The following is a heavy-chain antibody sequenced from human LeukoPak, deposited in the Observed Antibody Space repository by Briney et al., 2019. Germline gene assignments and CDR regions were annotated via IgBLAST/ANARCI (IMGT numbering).Heavy chain of an antibody. J-gene: IGHJ4*02. V-gene: IGHV4-39*01. D-gene: IGHD2-2*01. CDR3: ARLCSSTSLSFDY. Sequence: SETLSLTCTVSGGSISSSSYYWGWIRQPPGKGLEWIGSIYYSGSTYYNPSLKSRVTISVDTSKNQFSLKLSSVTAADTAVYYCARLCSSTSLSFDYWGQGTLVTVSS. CDR1: GGSISSSSYY. CDR2: IYYSGST.